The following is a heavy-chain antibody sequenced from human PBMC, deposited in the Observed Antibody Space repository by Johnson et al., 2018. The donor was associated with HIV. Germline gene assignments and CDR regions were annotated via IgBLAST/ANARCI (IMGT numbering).Heavy chain of an antibody. V-gene: IGHV3-33*03. D-gene: IGHD6-13*01. CDR2: IWYDGSNK. CDR3: AKCIWGSSLIDAFDV. J-gene: IGHJ3*01. CDR1: GFMFSSYG. Sequence: QVQLVESGGGVVQPGRSLRLSCAASGFMFSSYGMHWVRQAPGKGLECVAVIWYDGSNKYYAESVKGRFTISRDTSKNTLYLQMNGLRVEDTALYYCAKCIWGSSLIDAFDVWGQGTMVTVSS.